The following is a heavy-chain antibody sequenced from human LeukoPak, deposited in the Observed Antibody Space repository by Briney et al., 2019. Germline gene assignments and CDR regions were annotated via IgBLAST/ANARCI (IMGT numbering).Heavy chain of an antibody. V-gene: IGHV3-33*01. CDR1: GFTFSSYG. Sequence: PGRSLRLSCAASGFTFSSYGMHWVRQAPGKGLEWVAVIWYDGSNKYYADSVKGRFTISRDNSKNTLYLQMNSLIAEDTAVYYYARQGEAADAFDIWGQGTMVTVSS. CDR3: ARQGEAADAFDI. J-gene: IGHJ3*02. CDR2: IWYDGSNK. D-gene: IGHD3-16*01.